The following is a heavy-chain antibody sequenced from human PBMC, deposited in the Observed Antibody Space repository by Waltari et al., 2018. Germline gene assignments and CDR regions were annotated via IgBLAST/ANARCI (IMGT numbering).Heavy chain of an antibody. D-gene: IGHD6-19*01. V-gene: IGHV1-69*02. CDR3: ARGGVAGTVDY. J-gene: IGHJ4*02. Sequence: QVQLVQSGAEVKKPGSSVKVSCKASGGTFSSYTISWVRQAPGQGLEWMGRIIPILGIANYAQKFQGRVTITADKSTSTAYMELSRLRSEDTAVYYCARGGVAGTVDYWGQGTLVTVSS. CDR1: GGTFSSYT. CDR2: IIPILGIA.